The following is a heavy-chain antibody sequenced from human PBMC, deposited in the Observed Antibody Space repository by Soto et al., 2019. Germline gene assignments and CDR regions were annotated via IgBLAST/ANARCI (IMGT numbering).Heavy chain of an antibody. CDR1: GGSISSTTYY. V-gene: IGHV4-39*01. J-gene: IGHJ1*01. CDR3: ARYYDTSNRPYFHH. CDR2: IYYSGAT. D-gene: IGHD3-22*01. Sequence: PSETLSLTCAVSGGSISSTTYYWAWTRQPPGKGLEWVATIYYSGATYYNPSLKSRLTISIDTSKNQFSLRLSSVTAADTAMYYCARYYDTSNRPYFHHWGQGTRVTVSS.